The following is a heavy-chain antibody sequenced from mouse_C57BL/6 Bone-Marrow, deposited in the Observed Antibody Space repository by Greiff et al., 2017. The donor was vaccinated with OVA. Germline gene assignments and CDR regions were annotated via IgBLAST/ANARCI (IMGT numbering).Heavy chain of an antibody. Sequence: VQRVESGPELVKPGASVKISCKASGYAFSSSWMNWVKQRPGKGLEWIGRIYPGDGDTNYNGKFKGKATLTADKSSSTAYMQLSSLTSEDSAVYFCAREITTVVADYWGQGTTLTVSS. D-gene: IGHD1-1*01. CDR2: IYPGDGDT. CDR1: GYAFSSSW. CDR3: AREITTVVADY. V-gene: IGHV1-82*01. J-gene: IGHJ2*01.